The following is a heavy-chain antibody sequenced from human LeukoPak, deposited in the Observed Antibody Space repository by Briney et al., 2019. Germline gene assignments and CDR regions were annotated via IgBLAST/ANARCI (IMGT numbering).Heavy chain of an antibody. CDR2: ISYDGSNK. D-gene: IGHD1-1*01. CDR3: TRGANWAFDY. CDR1: GFTFSSYG. Sequence: GGSLRLSCAASGFTFSSYGMHWVRQAPGKGLEWVAVISYDGSNKYYADSVKGRFTISRDNSKNTLYLQMNSLRVEDTAVYYCTRGANWAFDYWGQGTLVTVSS. J-gene: IGHJ4*02. V-gene: IGHV3-33*05.